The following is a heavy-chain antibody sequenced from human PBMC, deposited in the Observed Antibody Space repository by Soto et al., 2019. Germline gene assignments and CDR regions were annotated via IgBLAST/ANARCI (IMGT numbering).Heavy chain of an antibody. CDR3: AKAGSGWSRGYGMDV. J-gene: IGHJ6*02. CDR1: GFTISSYA. Sequence: EVQLLESGGGLVQPGGSLRLSCAASGFTISSYAMSWVRQAPGKGLEWVSAISGSGGSTYYADSVKGRFTISRDNSKNTLYLQMNSLRAEDTAVYYCAKAGSGWSRGYGMDVWGQGTTVTVSS. D-gene: IGHD6-19*01. V-gene: IGHV3-23*01. CDR2: ISGSGGST.